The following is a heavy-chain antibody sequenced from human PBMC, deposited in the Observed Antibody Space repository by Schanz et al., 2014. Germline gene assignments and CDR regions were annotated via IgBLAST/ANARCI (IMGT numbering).Heavy chain of an antibody. CDR3: APEMETAIGDY. V-gene: IGHV3-30*03. D-gene: IGHD5-18*01. CDR2: ISDAGNNK. Sequence: QVQLVESGGGVVQPGRSLRLSCAASGFTFRSHGMHWARQAPGKGLGWVALISDAGNNKFHKDSVKGRFTISRDNSRNTLYLEIDTLRPEYKAVNFCAPEMETAIGDYWGQGTLVTVSS. J-gene: IGHJ4*02. CDR1: GFTFRSHG.